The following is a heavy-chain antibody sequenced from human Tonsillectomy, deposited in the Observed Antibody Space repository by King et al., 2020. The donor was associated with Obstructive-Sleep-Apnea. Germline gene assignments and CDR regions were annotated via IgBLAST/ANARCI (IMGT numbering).Heavy chain of an antibody. CDR1: GYTFTAYY. Sequence: VQLVESGAEVKKPGASVTVSCTASGYTFTAYYLNWVRQAPGQGLEWVGWINPNSGGTNYAQKFQGWVTLTRDTSINTAYMELSRLTSGDTAVYYCARGWDRSGYYLGDFWGQGTLVTVSS. CDR3: ARGWDRSGYYLGDF. CDR2: INPNSGGT. J-gene: IGHJ4*02. D-gene: IGHD3-22*01. V-gene: IGHV1-2*04.